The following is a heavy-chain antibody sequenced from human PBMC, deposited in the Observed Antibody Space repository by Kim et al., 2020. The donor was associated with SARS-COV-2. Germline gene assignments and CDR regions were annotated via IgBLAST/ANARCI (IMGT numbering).Heavy chain of an antibody. CDR3: ARDNGYYYGSGIVKYYYGMDV. V-gene: IGHV1-69*13. D-gene: IGHD3-10*01. CDR2: IIPIFGTA. CDR1: GGTFSSYA. Sequence: SVKVSCKASGGTFSSYAISWVRQAPGQGLEWMGGIIPIFGTANYAQKFQGRVTITADESTSTAYMELSSLRSEDTAVYYCARDNGYYYGSGIVKYYYGMDVWGQGTTVTVSS. J-gene: IGHJ6*02.